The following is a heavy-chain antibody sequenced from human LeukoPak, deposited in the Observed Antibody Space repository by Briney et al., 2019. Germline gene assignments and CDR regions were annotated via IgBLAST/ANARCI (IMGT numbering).Heavy chain of an antibody. CDR2: IKGDGSET. CDR1: GFIFSNNW. J-gene: IGHJ4*02. CDR3: TRDDFSGSYCD. V-gene: IGHV3-7*01. Sequence: GGSLRLSCAASGFIFSNNWMSWVRQAPGKGLEWVANIKGDGSETYYVDSVKGRFTISRDNTRNSLYLQMNSLRADDTATYYCTRDDFSGSYCDWGQGTLVTVSS. D-gene: IGHD1-26*01.